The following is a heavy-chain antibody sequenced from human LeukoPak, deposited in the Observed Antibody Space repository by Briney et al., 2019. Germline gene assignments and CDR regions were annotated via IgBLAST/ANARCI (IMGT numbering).Heavy chain of an antibody. CDR1: GYTFTGYY. D-gene: IGHD1-7*01. V-gene: IGHV1-2*02. J-gene: IGHJ4*02. CDR3: ARVRAYRALTGTRNFDY. Sequence: ASVKVSCKASGYTFTGYYMHWVRQAPGQGLEWMGWINPNSGGTNYAQKFQGRVTMTRDTSISTAYMELSRLRSDDTAVYYCARVRAYRALTGTRNFDYWGQGTLVTVSS. CDR2: INPNSGGT.